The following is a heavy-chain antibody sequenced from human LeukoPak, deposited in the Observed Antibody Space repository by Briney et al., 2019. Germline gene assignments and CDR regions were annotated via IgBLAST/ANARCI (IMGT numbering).Heavy chain of an antibody. J-gene: IGHJ6*03. V-gene: IGHV1-46*03. Sequence: ASVKVSCKASGYTFTSYYMHWVRQAPGQGLEWMGIINPSGGSTSYAQKFQGRVTMTRDTSTSTVYMELSSLRSDDTAVYYCARDVGYYDSSGYYKPYYYYYYMDVWGKGTTVTVSS. CDR2: INPSGGST. CDR3: ARDVGYYDSSGYYKPYYYYYYMDV. D-gene: IGHD3-22*01. CDR1: GYTFTSYY.